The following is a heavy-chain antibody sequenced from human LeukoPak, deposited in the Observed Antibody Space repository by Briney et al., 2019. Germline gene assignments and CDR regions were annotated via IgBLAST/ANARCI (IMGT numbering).Heavy chain of an antibody. CDR1: GGSISSSTYY. D-gene: IGHD3-10*01. CDR2: NYYSEST. Sequence: SETLSLTCTVSGGSISSSTYYWGWIRQPPGKGLEWIGSNYYSESTSYNPSLKGRVTISVDTSKNQFSLKLNSVTAADTAMYYCSSTVMVRGALGWFDPWGQGTLVTVSS. V-gene: IGHV4-39*01. CDR3: SSTVMVRGALGWFDP. J-gene: IGHJ5*02.